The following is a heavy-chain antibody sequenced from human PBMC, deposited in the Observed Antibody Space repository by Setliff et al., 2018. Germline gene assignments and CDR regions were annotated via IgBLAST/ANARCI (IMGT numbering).Heavy chain of an antibody. CDR3: ARDSNYEGAYDY. CDR2: IYPGDSDT. V-gene: IGHV5-51*01. J-gene: IGHJ4*02. Sequence: GESLKISCRGSGYTFSDYWIGWVRQLPGKGLEWMGIIYPGDSDTRYSPSFQGQVTISADKSISSAYVQWSSLKASDTAMYYCARDSNYEGAYDYWGQGTLVTVSS. D-gene: IGHD4-4*01. CDR1: GYTFSDYW.